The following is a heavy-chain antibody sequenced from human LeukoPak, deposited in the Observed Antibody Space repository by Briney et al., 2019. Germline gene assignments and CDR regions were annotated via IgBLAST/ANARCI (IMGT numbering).Heavy chain of an antibody. CDR3: AKDPIAVARQNDY. CDR1: GFTFSDYY. J-gene: IGHJ4*02. Sequence: GGSLRLSCAASGFTFSDYYMNWIRQAPGKGLEWVSSISGGSRTINYADSVKGRFTTSRDNAKNSLYLQMNSLRAEDTAVYYCAKDPIAVARQNDYWGQGTLVTVSS. D-gene: IGHD6-19*01. CDR2: ISGGSRTI. V-gene: IGHV3-11*01.